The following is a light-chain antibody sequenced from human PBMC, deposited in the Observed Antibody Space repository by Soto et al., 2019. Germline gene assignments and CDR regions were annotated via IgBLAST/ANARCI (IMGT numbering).Light chain of an antibody. J-gene: IGKJ1*01. CDR1: QGISTY. CDR2: AAS. V-gene: IGKV1-27*01. Sequence: DIQMTQSPSSLSASVGDRVTITCRASQGISTYLVWYQQKPGTVPKLLIFAASTLHSGVPSRCSGSGSGTDFTLTISSLQPEDVATYYCQNYNGAPWTFGQGTKVEIK. CDR3: QNYNGAPWT.